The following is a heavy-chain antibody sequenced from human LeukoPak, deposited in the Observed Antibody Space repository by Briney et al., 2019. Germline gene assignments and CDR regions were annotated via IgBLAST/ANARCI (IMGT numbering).Heavy chain of an antibody. CDR1: GFTFISYA. CDR3: ARDGGGYSYYYMDV. Sequence: GGSLRLSCAASGFTFISYAMSWIRQAPGKGLEWISSISGSGYTIYYADSVKGRLTISRDNAKNSLYLQMNSLRADDTAVYYCARDGGGYSYYYMDVWGKGTTVTVSS. D-gene: IGHD3-16*01. J-gene: IGHJ6*03. V-gene: IGHV3-11*01. CDR2: ISGSGYTI.